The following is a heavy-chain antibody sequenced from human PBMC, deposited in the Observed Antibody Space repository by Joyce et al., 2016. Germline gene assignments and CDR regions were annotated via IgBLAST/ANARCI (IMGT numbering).Heavy chain of an antibody. J-gene: IGHJ4*02. V-gene: IGHV3-30*18. D-gene: IGHD6-25*01. Sequence: QVQLVESGGGVVQPGRSLRLSCAASGLTLSNYGVHWVHQAQGKGLEWVEVISYDGIYKYYADSVKGRFTISRDNSKNTVFLEMNSLRTEDTAVYYCAKILTATYSSGWFLDYWGQGTLVTVSS. CDR2: ISYDGIYK. CDR1: GLTLSNYG. CDR3: AKILTATYSSGWFLDY.